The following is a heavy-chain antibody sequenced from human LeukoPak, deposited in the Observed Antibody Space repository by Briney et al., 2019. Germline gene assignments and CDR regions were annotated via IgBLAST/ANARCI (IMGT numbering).Heavy chain of an antibody. V-gene: IGHV1-69*06. CDR3: ARQQLIPNWFDP. CDR2: IIPIFGTA. CDR1: GGTFSSCA. J-gene: IGHJ5*02. Sequence: SVKVSCKASGGTFSSCAISWVRQAPAQGLEWMGGIIPIFGTANYAQKFQGRVTITADKSTSTAYMELSSLRSEDTAVYYCARQQLIPNWFDPWGQGTLVTVSS. D-gene: IGHD6-13*01.